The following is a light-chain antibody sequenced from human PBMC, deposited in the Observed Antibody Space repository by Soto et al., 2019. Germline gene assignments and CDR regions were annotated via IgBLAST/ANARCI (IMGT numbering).Light chain of an antibody. CDR3: QKYNSAPWT. V-gene: IGKV3-20*01. CDR2: DAS. J-gene: IGKJ1*01. Sequence: EIVLTQPPGTLSLSPGERATLSCRASQSVSYYLAWYQQKPGQAPRLLIYDASSRATGVPDRFSGSGSGTDFTLTISRLEPEDVATYYCQKYNSAPWTFGQGTKVDIK. CDR1: QSVSYY.